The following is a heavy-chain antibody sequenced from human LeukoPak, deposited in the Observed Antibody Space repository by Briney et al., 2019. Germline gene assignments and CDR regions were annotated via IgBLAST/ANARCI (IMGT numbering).Heavy chain of an antibody. CDR1: GGSISTYY. J-gene: IGHJ4*02. Sequence: SETLSLTCIVSGGSISTYYWSWIRQPPGKGLEWIGYIYYTGSTTYNPSLKSRVTISVDTSKNQFSLKLSSVTAADTAVYYCARARPQLPRGSSWYWTGKDYFDYWGQGTLVTVSS. V-gene: IGHV4-59*12. CDR3: ARARPQLPRGSSWYWTGKDYFDY. D-gene: IGHD6-13*01. CDR2: IYYTGST.